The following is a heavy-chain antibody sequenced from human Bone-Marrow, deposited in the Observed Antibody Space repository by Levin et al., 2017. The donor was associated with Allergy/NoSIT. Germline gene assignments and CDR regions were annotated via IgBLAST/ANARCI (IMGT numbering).Heavy chain of an antibody. CDR3: ARGIHIVVVVAAISNWFDP. CDR2: INPNSGGT. V-gene: IGHV1-2*02. CDR1: GYTFTGYY. Sequence: ASVKVSCKASGYTFTGYYMHWVRQAPGQGLEWMGWINPNSGGTNYAQKFQGRVTMTRDTSISTAYMELSRLRSDDTAVYYCARGIHIVVVVAAISNWFDPWGQGTLVTVSS. D-gene: IGHD2-15*01. J-gene: IGHJ5*02.